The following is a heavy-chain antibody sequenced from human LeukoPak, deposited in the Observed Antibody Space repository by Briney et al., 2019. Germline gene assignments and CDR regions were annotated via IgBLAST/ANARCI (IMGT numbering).Heavy chain of an antibody. CDR3: ARGFAYFDP. Sequence: LETLSLTCAVYGGSFSGYYWSWIRQPPGKGLEWIGEINHSGSTNYNPSLKSRVTISVDTSKNQSSLKLSSVTAADTAVYYCARGFAYFDPWGQGTLVTVSS. CDR2: INHSGST. D-gene: IGHD3-9*01. CDR1: GGSFSGYY. V-gene: IGHV4-34*01. J-gene: IGHJ5*02.